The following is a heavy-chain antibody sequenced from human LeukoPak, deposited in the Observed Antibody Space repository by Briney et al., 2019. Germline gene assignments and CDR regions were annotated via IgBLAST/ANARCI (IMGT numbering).Heavy chain of an antibody. CDR3: AREEYYYDSSGTEDYYYHGMDV. D-gene: IGHD3-22*01. J-gene: IGHJ6*02. CDR2: ISAYNGNT. V-gene: IGHV1-18*04. CDR1: GYSFTSNY. Sequence: ASVKVSCKASGYSFTSNYIHWVRQAPGQGLEWMGWISAYNGNTNYAQKLQGRVTMTTDTSTSTAYMELRSLRSDDTAVYYCAREEYYYDSSGTEDYYYHGMDVWGQGTTVTVSS.